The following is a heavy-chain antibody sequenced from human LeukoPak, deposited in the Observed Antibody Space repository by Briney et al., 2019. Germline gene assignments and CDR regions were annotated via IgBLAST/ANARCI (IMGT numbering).Heavy chain of an antibody. J-gene: IGHJ3*02. Sequence: GRSLRLSCAASGFTFSSYGMHGVRQAPGKGLEGVAFIRYDGSNKYYADSVKGRFTISRDNSKNTLYLQMNSLRAEDTAVYHCAKDDYGGNSFQGDAFDIWGQGTMVTVSS. CDR3: AKDDYGGNSFQGDAFDI. CDR2: IRYDGSNK. D-gene: IGHD4-23*01. V-gene: IGHV3-30*02. CDR1: GFTFSSYG.